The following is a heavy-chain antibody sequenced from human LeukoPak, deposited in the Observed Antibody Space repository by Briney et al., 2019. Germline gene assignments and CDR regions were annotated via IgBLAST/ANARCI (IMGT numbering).Heavy chain of an antibody. D-gene: IGHD2-15*01. V-gene: IGHV3-21*01. CDR2: ISGSSSYI. Sequence: PGGSLRLSCRTSGFTLSSYSMNWVRQAPGKWLEWVSSISGSSSYIYYADSLKGRFTISRDNAKNSLYLQMNSLRAEDTAVYYCARPVVAATTPDTFDIWGQGTMVTVSS. J-gene: IGHJ3*02. CDR3: ARPVVAATTPDTFDI. CDR1: GFTLSSYS.